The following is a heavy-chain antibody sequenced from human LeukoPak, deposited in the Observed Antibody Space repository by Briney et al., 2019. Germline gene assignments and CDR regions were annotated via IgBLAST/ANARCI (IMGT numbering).Heavy chain of an antibody. D-gene: IGHD6-13*01. CDR3: GSSWAY. CDR2: INHSGST. V-gene: IGHV4-34*01. Sequence: SETLSLTCAVYGGSFSGYYWSWIRQPPGKGLEWIGEINHSGSTNYNPSFKSRVTISVDTSKNQFSLKLSSVTAADTAVYYCGSSWAYWGQGTLVTVSS. J-gene: IGHJ4*02. CDR1: GGSFSGYY.